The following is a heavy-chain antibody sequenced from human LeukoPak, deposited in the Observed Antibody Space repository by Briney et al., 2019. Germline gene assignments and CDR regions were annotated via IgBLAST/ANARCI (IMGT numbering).Heavy chain of an antibody. V-gene: IGHV4-59*08. CDR3: ARHKYPGDYTPFDY. Sequence: SETLSLTCTVSGGSISSYYWSWIRQPPGKGLEWIGYIYYSGSTNYKPSLKSRVTISVDTSKNQFSLKVSSVIAADTAVYYCARHKYPGDYTPFDYWGQGTLVTVSS. CDR2: IYYSGST. D-gene: IGHD4-17*01. J-gene: IGHJ4*02. CDR1: GGSISSYY.